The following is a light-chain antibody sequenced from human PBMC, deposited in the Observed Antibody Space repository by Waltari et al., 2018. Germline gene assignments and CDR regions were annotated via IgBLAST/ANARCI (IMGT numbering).Light chain of an antibody. CDR3: CSFAGTSWV. CDR1: SYDVGGYNY. J-gene: IGLJ3*02. Sequence: QSALTQPRSVSGSPGQSVTISCTGTSYDVGGYNYDSWYQQYPGKAPKVMSYGGSKRPSGVTDRFSGSKAGNTASLTISGLQAGDEADDYCCSFAGTSWVFGGGTKVTVL. V-gene: IGLV2-11*01. CDR2: GGS.